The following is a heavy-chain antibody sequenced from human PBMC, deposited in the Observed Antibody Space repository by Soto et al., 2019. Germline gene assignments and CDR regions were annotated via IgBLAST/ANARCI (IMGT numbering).Heavy chain of an antibody. Sequence: EVKLLESGGLLVRPGGSLRLSCTASGFTFSRSAMTWVRQAPGEGLEWVSSITEAGGSTFYADSVKGRFTISRDNSQNTLYLHMNNLRAEDTAVYYCGYHSGTFYDYGGQGTLVTVSS. J-gene: IGHJ4*02. D-gene: IGHD3-10*01. CDR2: ITEAGGST. V-gene: IGHV3-23*01. CDR1: GFTFSRSA. CDR3: GYHSGTFYDY.